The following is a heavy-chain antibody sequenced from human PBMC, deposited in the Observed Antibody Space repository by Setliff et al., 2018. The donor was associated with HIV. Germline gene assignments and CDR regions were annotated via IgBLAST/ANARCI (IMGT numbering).Heavy chain of an antibody. CDR3: VRADNNGRFHHYMDV. V-gene: IGHV4-34*01. CDR2: INHSGNT. CDR1: GGSFSGYY. D-gene: IGHD1-1*01. J-gene: IGHJ6*03. Sequence: SETLSLTCVAYGGSFSGYYWSWIRQSPGKGLEWIAEINHSGNTNYNPSLKNRVTASVDASKNQCYLKVNSVTTADTAVYFCVRADNNGRFHHYMDVWGKGTTVTSP.